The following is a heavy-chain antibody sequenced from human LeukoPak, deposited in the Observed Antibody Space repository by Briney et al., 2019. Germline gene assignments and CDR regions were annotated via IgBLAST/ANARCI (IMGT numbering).Heavy chain of an antibody. Sequence: SETLSLTCTVSGGSISSYYWSWIRQPPGKGLEWIGYIYYSGSTNYNPSLKSRVTISVDTSKNQFSLKLSSVTAAGTAVYYCARFIPDRAAGIAFDIWGQGTMVTVSS. CDR1: GGSISSYY. J-gene: IGHJ3*02. CDR3: ARFIPDRAAGIAFDI. CDR2: IYYSGST. D-gene: IGHD6-13*01. V-gene: IGHV4-59*01.